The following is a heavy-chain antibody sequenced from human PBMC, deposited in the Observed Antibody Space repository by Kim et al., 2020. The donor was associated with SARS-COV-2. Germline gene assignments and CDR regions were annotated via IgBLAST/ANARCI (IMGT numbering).Heavy chain of an antibody. V-gene: IGHV4-39*01. D-gene: IGHD3-10*02. Sequence: LKSRVTISVDTSKNQFSLKLSSVTAADTAVYYCARPNVLSPHYYYYYMDVWGKGTTVTVSS. CDR3: ARPNVLSPHYYYYYMDV. J-gene: IGHJ6*03.